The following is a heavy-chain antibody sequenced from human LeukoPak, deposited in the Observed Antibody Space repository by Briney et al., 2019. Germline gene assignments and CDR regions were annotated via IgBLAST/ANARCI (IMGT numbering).Heavy chain of an antibody. CDR1: GFVFSSFA. D-gene: IGHD3-22*01. J-gene: IGHJ4*02. Sequence: GGSLRLSCAASGFVFSSFAMTWVRQAPGKGLEWVANIMQDGSEKYYVDSVKGRFTISRDNAKNSLYLQMNSLRAEDTAVYYCASERITMTHWGQGTLVTVSS. V-gene: IGHV3-7*04. CDR3: ASERITMTH. CDR2: IMQDGSEK.